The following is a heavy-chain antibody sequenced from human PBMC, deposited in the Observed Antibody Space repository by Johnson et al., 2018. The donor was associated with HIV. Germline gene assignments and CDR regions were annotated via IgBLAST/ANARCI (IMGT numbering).Heavy chain of an antibody. Sequence: VQLVESGGGLVQPGGSLRLSCTASGFIFSRSWMHWVRQVPGEGLVWVSRSNSDGSSPTYADSVKGRFTISSDKAKNTLHLQMNSLRAEDTAVHYCARDLHAFDIWGQGTMVTVSS. CDR2: SNSDGSSP. CDR3: ARDLHAFDI. V-gene: IGHV3-74*01. J-gene: IGHJ3*02. CDR1: GFIFSRSW.